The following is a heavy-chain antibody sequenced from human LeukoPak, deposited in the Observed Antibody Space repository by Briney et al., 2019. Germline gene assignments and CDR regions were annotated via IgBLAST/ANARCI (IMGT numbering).Heavy chain of an antibody. V-gene: IGHV3-33*01. CDR1: GFTFSSYG. CDR2: IWYDGSNK. D-gene: IGHD6-19*01. Sequence: GRSLRLSCAASGFTFSSYGMHWVRQAPGKGLEWVAVIWYDGSNKYYADSVKGRFTISRDNSKNTLYLQMNSLRAEDTAVYYCARVGGAVAGHYYYYGMDVWGQGTTVTVSS. CDR3: ARVGGAVAGHYYYYGMDV. J-gene: IGHJ6*02.